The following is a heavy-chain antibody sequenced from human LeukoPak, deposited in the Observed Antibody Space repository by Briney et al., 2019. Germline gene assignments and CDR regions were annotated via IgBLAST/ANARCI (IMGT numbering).Heavy chain of an antibody. CDR3: GRAGGGDGSGSL. Sequence: SETLSLTCTVSGDSISTYYWSWIRQPPGKGLEWIGYIYYRVTSDYNPSLKSRVTMSVDMSTRQISLKLSSVTAADTAVYYCGRAGGGDGSGSLWGPGTLVTVSS. CDR2: IYYRVTS. V-gene: IGHV4-59*01. J-gene: IGHJ4*02. D-gene: IGHD3-10*01. CDR1: GDSISTYY.